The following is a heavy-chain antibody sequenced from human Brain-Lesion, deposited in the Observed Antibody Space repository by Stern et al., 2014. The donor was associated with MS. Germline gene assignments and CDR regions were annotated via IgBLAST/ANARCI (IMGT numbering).Heavy chain of an antibody. V-gene: IGHV1-24*01. CDR1: GYTLTELS. J-gene: IGHJ4*02. CDR2: FVPEDGET. CDR3: ATRSPGAGGNYYRHFDY. D-gene: IGHD1-26*01. Sequence: VQLVQSGAEVKKPGASVKVSCKVSGYTLTELSMHWVRQAPRKGLEWMGGFVPEDGETIYAQKFQGRVTMTEDTSTDTAYMELSSLRSEDTAVYYCATRSPGAGGNYYRHFDYWGQGTLVTVSS.